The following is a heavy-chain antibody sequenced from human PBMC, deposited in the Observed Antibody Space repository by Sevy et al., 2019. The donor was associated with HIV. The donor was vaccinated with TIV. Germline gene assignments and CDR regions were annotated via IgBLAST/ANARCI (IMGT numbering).Heavy chain of an antibody. Sequence: GEPLKISCAASGFTFSTYAMTWVRQAPGKGLEWVSVISFSGGSTYYADSVKGRFTISRDNSKNTLYLQMISLRAEDTAVYYCAKDRVSGTYYTGDFDYWGQGTLVTVSS. D-gene: IGHD3-10*01. V-gene: IGHV3-23*01. J-gene: IGHJ4*02. CDR1: GFTFSTYA. CDR2: ISFSGGST. CDR3: AKDRVSGTYYTGDFDY.